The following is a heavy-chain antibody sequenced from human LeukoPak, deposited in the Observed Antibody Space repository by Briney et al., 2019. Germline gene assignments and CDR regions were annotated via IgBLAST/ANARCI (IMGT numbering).Heavy chain of an antibody. J-gene: IGHJ3*02. CDR3: AREVAVAGVDAFDI. Sequence: SETLSLTCTVSGYSISSGYYWGWIRQPPGKGLEWIGSIYHSGSTYYNPSLKSRVTISVDTSKNQFSLKLSSVTAADTAVYYCAREVAVAGVDAFDIWGQGTMVTVSS. V-gene: IGHV4-38-2*02. D-gene: IGHD6-19*01. CDR2: IYHSGST. CDR1: GYSISSGYY.